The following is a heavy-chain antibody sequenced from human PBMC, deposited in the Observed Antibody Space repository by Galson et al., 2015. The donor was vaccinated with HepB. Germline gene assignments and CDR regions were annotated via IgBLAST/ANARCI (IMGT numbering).Heavy chain of an antibody. V-gene: IGHV1-69*06. J-gene: IGHJ5*02. CDR3: ARVPSETYYYHSSDVREDWFDP. Sequence: SVKVSCKASGGTFSSYAISWVRQAPGQGLEWMGGIIPIFGTANYAQKFQGRVTITADKSTSTAYMELSSLRSEDTAVYYCARVPSETYYYHSSDVREDWFDPWGQGTLVTVSS. CDR1: GGTFSSYA. CDR2: IIPIFGTA. D-gene: IGHD3-22*01.